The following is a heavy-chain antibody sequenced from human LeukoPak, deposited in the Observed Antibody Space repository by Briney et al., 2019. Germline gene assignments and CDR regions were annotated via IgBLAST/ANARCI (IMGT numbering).Heavy chain of an antibody. CDR1: GFTFDDYA. D-gene: IGHD2-21*02. CDR2: ISWDGGST. V-gene: IGHV3-43D*03. Sequence: PGGSLRLSCAASGFTFDDYAMHWVRQAPGKGLEWVSLISWDGGSTYYADSVKGRFTISRDNSKNSLYLQMNSLRAEDTALYYCARSPDCGGDCYSKLDYWGQGTLVTVSS. J-gene: IGHJ4*02. CDR3: ARSPDCGGDCYSKLDY.